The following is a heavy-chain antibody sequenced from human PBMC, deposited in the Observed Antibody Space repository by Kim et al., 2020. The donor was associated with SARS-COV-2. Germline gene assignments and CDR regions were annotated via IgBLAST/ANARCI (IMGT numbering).Heavy chain of an antibody. CDR3: ARVRNPQSDGFDI. CDR2: LNPSSGFI. CDR1: GYSLTDYY. V-gene: IGHV1-2*02. Sequence: ASVKVSCKASGYSLTDYYIYWVRQAPGQGLEWMGWLNPSSGFIKYTQKFQGRVTMTRDTSLSTAFMELSRLRSDDTAVYYCARVRNPQSDGFDIWGQGTMVTVSS. J-gene: IGHJ3*02.